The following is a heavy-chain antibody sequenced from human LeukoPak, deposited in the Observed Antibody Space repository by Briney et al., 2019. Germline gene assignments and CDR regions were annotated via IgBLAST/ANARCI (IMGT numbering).Heavy chain of an antibody. CDR3: ARGSESYGDYGGDY. CDR2: ISSSSSTI. J-gene: IGHJ4*02. V-gene: IGHV3-48*02. D-gene: IGHD4-17*01. CDR1: GFTFSSYS. Sequence: GGSLRLSCAASGFTFSSYSMNWVRQAPGKGLEWVSYISSSSSTIYYADSVKGRFTISRDNAKNSLYLQMNSLRDEDTAVYYCARGSESYGDYGGDYWGQGTLVTVSS.